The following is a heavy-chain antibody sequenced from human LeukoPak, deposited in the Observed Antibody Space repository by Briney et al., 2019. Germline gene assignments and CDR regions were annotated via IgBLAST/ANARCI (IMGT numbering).Heavy chain of an antibody. Sequence: ASVKVSCKASGYIFISYGISWVRQAPGQGLEWMGWISAYNRNTNYAQKLQGRVTTTTDTSTTTAYMELRSLRSDDTAVYYCATGPSGYCSSASCYASDYYYYSMDVWGQGTTVTVSS. D-gene: IGHD2-2*01. CDR1: GYIFISYG. CDR3: ATGPSGYCSSASCYASDYYYYSMDV. CDR2: ISAYNRNT. J-gene: IGHJ6*02. V-gene: IGHV1-18*01.